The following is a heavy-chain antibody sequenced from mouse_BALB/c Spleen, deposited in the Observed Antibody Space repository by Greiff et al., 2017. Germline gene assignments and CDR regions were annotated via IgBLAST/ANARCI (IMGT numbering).Heavy chain of an antibody. CDR3: ARNYDYDYAMDY. J-gene: IGHJ4*01. CDR1: GYTFTSYW. Sequence: VQLQQSGAELARPGASVKLSCKASGYTFTSYWMQWVKQRPGQGLEWIGAIYPGDGDTRYTQKFKGKATLTADKSSSTAYMQLSSLASEDSAVYYCARNYDYDYAMDYWGQGTSDTVSS. D-gene: IGHD2-4*01. V-gene: IGHV1-87*01. CDR2: IYPGDGDT.